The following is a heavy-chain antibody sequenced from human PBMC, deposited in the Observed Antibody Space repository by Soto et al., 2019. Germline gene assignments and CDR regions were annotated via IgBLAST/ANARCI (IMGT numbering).Heavy chain of an antibody. V-gene: IGHV2-5*01. CDR1: GFSLSTSGVG. D-gene: IGHD6-13*01. CDR2: IYWNDDK. J-gene: IGHJ5*02. Sequence: QITLKESGPTLVKPTQTLTLTCTFSGFSLSTSGVGVGWIRQPPGKALEWLALIYWNDDKRYSPSLKSRLTISQATSKNQVVLTMTNMDPVDTATYYCAHIPTRGIAAAGTGWFDPWGQGTLVTVSS. CDR3: AHIPTRGIAAAGTGWFDP.